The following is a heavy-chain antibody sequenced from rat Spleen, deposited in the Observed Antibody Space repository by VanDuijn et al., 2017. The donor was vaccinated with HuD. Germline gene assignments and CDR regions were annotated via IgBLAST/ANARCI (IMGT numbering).Heavy chain of an antibody. CDR2: ISPSGGST. Sequence: EVQMVESGGGLVKPGRSLKLSCAASIFTLSNYYMAWVRQAPTKGLEWVASISPSGGSTYYPDSVKGRFTISRDNAKNTLYLQMDSLRSEYTATYYCATDSRDYFNYWGQGVLVTVSS. V-gene: IGHV5-27*01. CDR1: IFTLSNYY. CDR3: ATDSRDYFNY. J-gene: IGHJ2*01. D-gene: IGHD1-8*01.